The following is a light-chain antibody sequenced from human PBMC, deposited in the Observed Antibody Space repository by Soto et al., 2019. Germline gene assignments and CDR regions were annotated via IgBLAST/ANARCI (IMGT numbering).Light chain of an antibody. Sequence: DIQMTQSPSSLSASVGDRVTITCRASQSISTSLCWFQQKPGRAPKLLISDASTFQSGVPSRFSGSGFVTDFTLTISSLQPEDFAAYYCLQTYSVPRTFGQGTNLDIK. CDR3: LQTYSVPRT. CDR1: QSISTS. J-gene: IGKJ2*01. CDR2: DAS. V-gene: IGKV1-39*01.